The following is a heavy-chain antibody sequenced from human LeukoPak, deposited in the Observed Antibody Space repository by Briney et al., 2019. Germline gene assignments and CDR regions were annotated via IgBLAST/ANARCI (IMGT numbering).Heavy chain of an antibody. J-gene: IGHJ3*02. CDR1: GFTFSSYA. CDR2: IIATGGST. CDR3: AKGKTSGWDQDAFDI. Sequence: PGAALRLSCAAAGFTFSSYAMSWVRQAPGKGLEWVSRIIATGGSTYYAYSVKGRFAISRDNSKNTLYLQLNSLRVEDTAVYYCAKGKTSGWDQDAFDIWGQGTMVTVSS. V-gene: IGHV3-23*01. D-gene: IGHD6-19*01.